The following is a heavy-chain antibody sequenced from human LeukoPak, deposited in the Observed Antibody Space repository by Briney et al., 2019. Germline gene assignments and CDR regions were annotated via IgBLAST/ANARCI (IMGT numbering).Heavy chain of an antibody. Sequence: ASVKVSCKASGYTFSLYYLHWVRQAPGQGPEWMGMINPGDGSTTYRQKLQGRVTMTTDTSTSTAYMELRSLRSDDTAVYYCARARYSLDPWGQGTLVTVSS. V-gene: IGHV1-46*01. J-gene: IGHJ5*02. D-gene: IGHD3-9*01. CDR2: INPGDGST. CDR3: ARARYSLDP. CDR1: GYTFSLYY.